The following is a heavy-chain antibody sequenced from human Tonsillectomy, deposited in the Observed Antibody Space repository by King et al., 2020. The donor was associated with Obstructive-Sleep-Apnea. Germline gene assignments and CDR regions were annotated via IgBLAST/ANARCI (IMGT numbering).Heavy chain of an antibody. Sequence: TLKESGPTLVKPTQTLTLTCTFSGFSLNTSGVGVGWIRQPPGKALEWLALIYWNDDKRYSPSLKSSLTITKDTSKNQVVLTMINMDPVDTVTYYCAHRGPLGWSYYFDYWGQGTLVTVSS. CDR3: AHRGPLGWSYYFDY. CDR1: GFSLNTSGVG. V-gene: IGHV2-5*01. J-gene: IGHJ4*02. CDR2: IYWNDDK. D-gene: IGHD6-19*01.